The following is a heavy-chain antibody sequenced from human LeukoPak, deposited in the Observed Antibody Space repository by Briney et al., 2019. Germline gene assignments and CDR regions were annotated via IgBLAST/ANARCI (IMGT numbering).Heavy chain of an antibody. CDR2: ISDNGGRT. CDR1: GFTFSGYA. Sequence: GGSLRLSCAASGFTFSGYAMSWVRQAPGKGLEWVSTISDNGGRTYYADSVKGRFTISRDNSKNTLFLQMNSLRAEDSAVYYCAKCSSNWYDYFDYWGQGTLVTVSS. V-gene: IGHV3-23*01. D-gene: IGHD6-13*01. CDR3: AKCSSNWYDYFDY. J-gene: IGHJ4*02.